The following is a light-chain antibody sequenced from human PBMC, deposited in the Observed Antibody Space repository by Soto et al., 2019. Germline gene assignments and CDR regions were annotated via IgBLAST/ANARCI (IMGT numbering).Light chain of an antibody. Sequence: QSVLTQPPSASGTPGQRVTISCSGSNSNIGKNTVNWYQQLPGMAPKLLIYSNDQRPSGVPDRFSGSKSGTSASLAISGLQSEDEADYYCAAWDDSLNGFWVFGGGTKVTVL. J-gene: IGLJ3*02. CDR1: NSNIGKNT. CDR2: SND. CDR3: AAWDDSLNGFWV. V-gene: IGLV1-44*01.